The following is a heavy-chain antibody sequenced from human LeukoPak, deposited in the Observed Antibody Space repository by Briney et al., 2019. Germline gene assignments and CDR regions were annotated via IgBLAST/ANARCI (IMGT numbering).Heavy chain of an antibody. CDR1: GLTFSSYA. V-gene: IGHV3-30-3*01. J-gene: IGHJ4*02. Sequence: PGGSLRLSCAASGLTFSSYAMHWVRQAPGKGLEWVTVISYDGSNKYYADSVKGRFTISRDNSKNTLYLQMNSLRAEDTAVYYCAKDSSPYLEIVGATLFDYWGQGTLVTVSS. CDR3: AKDSSPYLEIVGATLFDY. CDR2: ISYDGSNK. D-gene: IGHD1-26*01.